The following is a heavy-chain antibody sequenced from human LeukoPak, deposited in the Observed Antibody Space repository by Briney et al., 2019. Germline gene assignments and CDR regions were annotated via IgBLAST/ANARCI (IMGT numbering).Heavy chain of an antibody. CDR3: ARVSGSYDNWFDP. D-gene: IGHD1-26*01. V-gene: IGHV3-11*04. J-gene: IGHJ5*02. CDR2: ISGSGRTI. CDR1: GFIFSDYY. Sequence: GGSLRLSCAAPGFIFSDYYMSWIRQAPGKGLEWVSHISGSGRTIYDADSVKGRFTTSRDNAQNSLYLQMNSLRAEDTAVYYCARVSGSYDNWFDPWGQGTLVTVSS.